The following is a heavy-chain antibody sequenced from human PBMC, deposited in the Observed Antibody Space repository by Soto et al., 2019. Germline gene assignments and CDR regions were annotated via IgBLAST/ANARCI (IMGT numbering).Heavy chain of an antibody. CDR3: AHGTYSGYDFDY. CDR1: GFSLSTSGVG. V-gene: IGHV2-5*02. D-gene: IGHD5-12*01. J-gene: IGHJ4*02. CDR2: IYWDDDK. Sequence: QITLKESGPTLVKPTQTLTLTCTFSGFSLSTSGVGVGWIRQPPGKALEWLALIYWDDDKRYSPSLKSRLTITKDTSKNQVVLTMTSMDPVDTATYYCAHGTYSGYDFDYWGQGTLVTVSS.